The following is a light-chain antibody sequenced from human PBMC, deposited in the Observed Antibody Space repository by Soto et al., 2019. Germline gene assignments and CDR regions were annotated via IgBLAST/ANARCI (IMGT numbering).Light chain of an antibody. CDR3: QQYGRSPFT. Sequence: EIVLTQSPGTLSLSPGERATLSCRASQSVGSRYLAWYQQKPGQAPRLLIYGASNRATGIPDRFSGSGSGTDFTLTISILEPEDFAVYYCQQYGRSPFTFGPGTKAEIK. J-gene: IGKJ3*01. V-gene: IGKV3-20*01. CDR1: QSVGSRY. CDR2: GAS.